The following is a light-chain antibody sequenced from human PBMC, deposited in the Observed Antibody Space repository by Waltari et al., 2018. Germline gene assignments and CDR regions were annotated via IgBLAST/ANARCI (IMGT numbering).Light chain of an antibody. J-gene: IGKJ1*01. Sequence: AIRMTQSPSSLSASIGDRVPISCRASQVVSTYLAWYQQKPGRAPSLLIHAASTLQTGVPSRFSGSGTGTDFTLTITCLQSADFALYFCQQYHDYPWTFGQGTKVEI. CDR3: QQYHDYPWT. CDR2: AAS. V-gene: IGKV1-8*01. CDR1: QVVSTY.